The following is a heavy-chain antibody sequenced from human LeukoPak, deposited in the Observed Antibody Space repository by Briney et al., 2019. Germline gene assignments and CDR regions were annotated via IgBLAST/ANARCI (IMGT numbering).Heavy chain of an antibody. Sequence: GASLKTSSNVSGSITTSYSIGCVRQMPGKVLERTGIIHPSDSDTICSPSFQAQVTLSAAQSIRPAYLQWRSLNASHTAMYYCPRHTLPRSFFAPFDYWGQGTLVPVSS. CDR1: GSITTSYS. J-gene: IGHJ4*02. CDR3: PRHTLPRSFFAPFDY. CDR2: IHPSDSDT. V-gene: IGHV5-51*01. D-gene: IGHD3-3*01.